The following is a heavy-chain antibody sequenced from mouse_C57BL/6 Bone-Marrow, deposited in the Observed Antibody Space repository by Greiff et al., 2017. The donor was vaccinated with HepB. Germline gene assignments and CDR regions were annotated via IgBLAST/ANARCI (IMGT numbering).Heavy chain of an antibody. Sequence: QVQLQQSGAELVKPGASVKLSCKASGYTFTSYWMHWVKQRPGQGLEWIGMIHPNSGSTNYNEKFKSKATLTVDKSSSTAYMQLSSLTSEDSAVYYCARGGPFTTVVAPDYWGQGTTLTVSS. D-gene: IGHD1-1*01. CDR2: IHPNSGST. J-gene: IGHJ2*01. CDR3: ARGGPFTTVVAPDY. CDR1: GYTFTSYW. V-gene: IGHV1-64*01.